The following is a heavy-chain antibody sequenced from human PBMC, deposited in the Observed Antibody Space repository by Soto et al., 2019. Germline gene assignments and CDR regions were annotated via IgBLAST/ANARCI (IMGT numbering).Heavy chain of an antibody. Sequence: SETLSLTCAVYGGSFSGYYWSWIRQPPGKGLEWIGEINHSGSTNYNPSLKSRVTISVDTSKNQFSLKLSSVTAADTAVYYCARGGPIPRVLRFLEWLPFYFDYWGQGTLVTVSS. J-gene: IGHJ4*02. CDR3: ARGGPIPRVLRFLEWLPFYFDY. V-gene: IGHV4-34*01. CDR2: INHSGST. D-gene: IGHD3-3*01. CDR1: GGSFSGYY.